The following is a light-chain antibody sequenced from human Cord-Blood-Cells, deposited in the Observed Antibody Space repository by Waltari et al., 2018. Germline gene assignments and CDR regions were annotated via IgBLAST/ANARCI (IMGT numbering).Light chain of an antibody. J-gene: IGKJ4*01. CDR1: QSVSSSY. Sequence: EIVLTQSPGTLSLSPGERATLSCRASQSVSSSYLAWYQQKPGQAPRLLIYCASSRATGIPDRCSGSGSGTDFTLTISRLEPEDFAVYYCQQYGSSPRAFGGGTKVEIK. CDR3: QQYGSSPRA. V-gene: IGKV3-20*01. CDR2: CAS.